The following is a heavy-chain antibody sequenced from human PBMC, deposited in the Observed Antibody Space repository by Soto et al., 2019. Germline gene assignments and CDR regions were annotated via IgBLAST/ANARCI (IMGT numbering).Heavy chain of an antibody. CDR3: ARMAGPWYFDL. V-gene: IGHV4-38-2*01. CDR1: GYSISSGYH. CDR2: VHHSGST. Sequence: SETLSLTCAVSGYSISSGYHWAWIRQPPGKGLEWLGSVHHSGSTYYNPPLKSRVTMSLDTSRNQFSLSLNSVTAADTAVYYCARMAGPWYFDLWGRGTLVTVSS. J-gene: IGHJ2*01.